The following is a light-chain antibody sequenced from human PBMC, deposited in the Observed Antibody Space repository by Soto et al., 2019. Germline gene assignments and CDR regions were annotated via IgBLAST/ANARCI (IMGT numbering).Light chain of an antibody. V-gene: IGLV2-14*01. CDR3: SSYTSRNTLL. Sequence: QSALTQPASVSESPGQSITISCTGTSRDIGAYNYVAWYQQHPGKAPKLMIYEVITRPSGVSNRFAGSKSGNTASLTISGLQAEDEADYYCSSYTSRNTLLFGPGTKLTVL. J-gene: IGLJ1*01. CDR1: SRDIGAYNY. CDR2: EVI.